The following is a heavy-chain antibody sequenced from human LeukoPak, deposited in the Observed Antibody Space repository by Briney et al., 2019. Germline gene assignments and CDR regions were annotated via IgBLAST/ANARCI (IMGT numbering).Heavy chain of an antibody. CDR3: ARDSVVGYCSGGSCVDAFDI. Sequence: SETLSLTCTVSGGSISSYYWSWIRQPAGKGLEWIGRIYTSGSTNYNPSLKSRVTMSVDTSKNQFSLKLSSVTAADTAVYYCARDSVVGYCSGGSCVDAFDIWGQGTMVTVSS. CDR2: IYTSGST. D-gene: IGHD2-15*01. J-gene: IGHJ3*02. V-gene: IGHV4-4*07. CDR1: GGSISSYY.